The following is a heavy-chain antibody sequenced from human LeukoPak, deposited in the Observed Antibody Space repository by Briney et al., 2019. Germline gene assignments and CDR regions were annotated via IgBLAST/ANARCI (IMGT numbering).Heavy chain of an antibody. J-gene: IGHJ4*02. CDR3: ARDDIVATINGY. V-gene: IGHV3-21*01. D-gene: IGHD5-12*01. CDR2: ISSSSSYI. Sequence: GSLRLSCAASGFTFSSYSMNWVRQAPGKGLEWVSSISSSSSYIYYADSVKGRFTISRDNAKNSLYLQMNSLRAEDTAVYYCARDDIVATINGYWGQGTLVTVSS. CDR1: GFTFSSYS.